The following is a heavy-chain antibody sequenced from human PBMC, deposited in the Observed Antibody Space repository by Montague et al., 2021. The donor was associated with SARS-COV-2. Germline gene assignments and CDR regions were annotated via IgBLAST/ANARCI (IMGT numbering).Heavy chain of an antibody. CDR3: ARDSGITGADDY. CDR2: ISRDSAEV. J-gene: IGHJ4*02. CDR1: GFTFSEYH. D-gene: IGHD1-14*01. Sequence: RLSWSASGFTFSEYHMTWVRQAPGKGLQWVSYISRDSAEVYYAESVKGRFSISRDNDRSALYLQLNNLRNEDTATYYCARDSGITGADDYWGQGILVVVSS. V-gene: IGHV3-48*02.